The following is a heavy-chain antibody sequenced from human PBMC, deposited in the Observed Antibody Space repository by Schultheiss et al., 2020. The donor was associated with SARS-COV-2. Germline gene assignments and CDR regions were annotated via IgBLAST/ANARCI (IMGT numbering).Heavy chain of an antibody. CDR3: AKVPNYYDSSGYYLTFDY. D-gene: IGHD3-22*01. Sequence: GGSLRLSCAASGFTFSSYGMHWVRQAPGKGLEWVGFIRSKAYGGTTEYAASVKGRFIISRDDSKNSLYLQMNSLQTEDTAVYYCAKVPNYYDSSGYYLTFDYWGQGTLVTVSS. V-gene: IGHV3-72*01. CDR1: GFTFSSYG. CDR2: IRSKAYGGTT. J-gene: IGHJ4*02.